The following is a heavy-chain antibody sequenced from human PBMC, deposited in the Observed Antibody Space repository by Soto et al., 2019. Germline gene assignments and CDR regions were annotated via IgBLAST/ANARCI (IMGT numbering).Heavy chain of an antibody. D-gene: IGHD2-15*01. J-gene: IGHJ3*02. V-gene: IGHV1-8*01. CDR1: GYTFTSYD. Sequence: ASVKVSCKASGYTFTSYDINWVRQATGQGLEWMGWMNPNSGNTGYAQKFQGRVTMTRNTSISTAYMELSSLRSEDTAVYYCAIVVLVRGRANDAFDIWGQGTMVTVSS. CDR2: MNPNSGNT. CDR3: AIVVLVRGRANDAFDI.